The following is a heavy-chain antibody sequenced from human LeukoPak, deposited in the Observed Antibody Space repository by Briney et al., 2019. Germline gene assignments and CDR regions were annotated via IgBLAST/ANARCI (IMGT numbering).Heavy chain of an antibody. CDR1: GGSISSYY. CDR3: AREDCSSTSCYQSDALDI. D-gene: IGHD2-2*01. CDR2: IYYSGST. V-gene: IGHV4-59*01. Sequence: SETLSLTCTVSGGSISSYYWSGIRQPPGKGLEWIGHIYYSGSTNYNPSLKSRVTISVDTSKNQFSLKLSSVTAADTAVYYCAREDCSSTSCYQSDALDIWGQGTMVTVSS. J-gene: IGHJ3*02.